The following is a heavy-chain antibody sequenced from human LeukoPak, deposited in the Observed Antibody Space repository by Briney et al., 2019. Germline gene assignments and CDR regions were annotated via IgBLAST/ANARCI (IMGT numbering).Heavy chain of an antibody. CDR1: GFSFSTYS. D-gene: IGHD3-9*01. CDR3: VNRAWLDY. CDR2: IKEDGSAE. Sequence: GGSLRLSCAASGFSFSTYSMSWVRQAPGKGLEWVANIKEDGSAENYVDSVKGRFTISRDNAKNSLYLQMNSLKVEDTAVYYCVNRAWLDYWGQGTLVTVSS. J-gene: IGHJ4*02. V-gene: IGHV3-7*01.